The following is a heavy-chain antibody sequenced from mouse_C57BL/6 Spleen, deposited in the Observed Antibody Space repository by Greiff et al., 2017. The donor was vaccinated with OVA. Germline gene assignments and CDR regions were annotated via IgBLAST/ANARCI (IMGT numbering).Heavy chain of an antibody. D-gene: IGHD3-2*01. CDR3: ARNGQLLYAMDY. J-gene: IGHJ4*01. V-gene: IGHV1-80*01. Sequence: VQLQQSGAELVKPGASVKISCKASGYAFSSYWMNWVKQRPGKGLEWIGQIYPGDGDTNYNGKFKGKATLTADKSSSTAYMQLSSLTSEDSAVYFCARNGQLLYAMDYWGQGTSVTVSS. CDR1: GYAFSSYW. CDR2: IYPGDGDT.